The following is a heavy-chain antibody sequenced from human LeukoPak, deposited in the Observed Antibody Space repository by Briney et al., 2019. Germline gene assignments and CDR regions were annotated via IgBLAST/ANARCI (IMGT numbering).Heavy chain of an antibody. CDR1: GFTFSSYA. V-gene: IGHV3-30-3*01. Sequence: GGSLRLSCAASGFTFSSYAMHWVRQAPGKGLEWVAVISYDGSNKYYADSVKGRFTISRDNSKNTLYLQMNSLRAEDTAVYYCARGRRGCSYEELDYWGQGTLVTVSS. D-gene: IGHD5-18*01. CDR3: ARGRRGCSYEELDY. J-gene: IGHJ4*02. CDR2: ISYDGSNK.